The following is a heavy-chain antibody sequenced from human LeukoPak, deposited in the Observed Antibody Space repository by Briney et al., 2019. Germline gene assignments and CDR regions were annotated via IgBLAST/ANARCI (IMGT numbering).Heavy chain of an antibody. D-gene: IGHD2-2*02. Sequence: GGSLRLSCAASGFTFSSYWMSWVRQAPGKGLEWVANIKQDGSEKYYVDSVKGRFTISRDNAKNSLYLQMNSLRAEDTAVYYCARDWEDIVVLPAAIGVWGQGTMVTVSS. CDR2: IKQDGSEK. V-gene: IGHV3-7*01. J-gene: IGHJ3*01. CDR3: ARDWEDIVVLPAAIGV. CDR1: GFTFSSYW.